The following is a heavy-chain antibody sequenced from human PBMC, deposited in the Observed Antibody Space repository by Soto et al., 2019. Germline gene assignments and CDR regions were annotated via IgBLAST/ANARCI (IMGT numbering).Heavy chain of an antibody. J-gene: IGHJ4*02. CDR3: ADPPTSDS. V-gene: IGHV3-23*01. Sequence: GGSLRLSCAASGFTFSSYDMSWVRQAPGKGLEWVSGISGSGGSTYYADSLKGRFTISRDNSKNTLYLQMNSLRAEDTAVYYCADPPTSDSWGQGTLVTVSS. CDR1: GFTFSSYD. CDR2: ISGSGGST.